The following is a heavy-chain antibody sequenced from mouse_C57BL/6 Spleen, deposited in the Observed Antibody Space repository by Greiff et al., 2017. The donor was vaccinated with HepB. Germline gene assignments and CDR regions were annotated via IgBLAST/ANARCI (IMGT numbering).Heavy chain of an antibody. D-gene: IGHD2-4*01. J-gene: IGHJ3*01. CDR1: GYTFTSYW. Sequence: QVQLKQPGAELVRPGSSVKLSCKASGYTFTSYWMHWVKQRPIQGLEWIGNIDPSDSETHYNQKFKDKATLTVDKSSSTAYMQLSSLTSEDSAVYYCARGDYDGGFAYWGQGTLVTVSA. CDR2: IDPSDSET. V-gene: IGHV1-52*01. CDR3: ARGDYDGGFAY.